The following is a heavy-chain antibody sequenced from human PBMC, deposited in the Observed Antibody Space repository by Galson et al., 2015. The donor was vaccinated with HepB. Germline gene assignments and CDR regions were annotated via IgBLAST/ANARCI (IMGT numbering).Heavy chain of an antibody. D-gene: IGHD3-22*01. V-gene: IGHV1-2*02. J-gene: IGHJ4*02. CDR3: ARVYDSSGYYYPIDY. Sequence: SVKVSCKASGYTFTGYYMHWVRQAPGQGLEWMGWINPNSGGTNYAQKFQGRVTMTRDTSISTAYMELSRLRSDDTAVYYCARVYDSSGYYYPIDYWGQGTLVTVSS. CDR1: GYTFTGYY. CDR2: INPNSGGT.